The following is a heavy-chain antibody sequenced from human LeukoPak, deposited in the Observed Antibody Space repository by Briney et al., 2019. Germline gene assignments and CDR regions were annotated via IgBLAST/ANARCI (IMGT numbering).Heavy chain of an antibody. CDR3: AKDAVAPGSGGDYFDY. CDR1: GFTFSSYA. V-gene: IGHV3-23*01. J-gene: IGHJ4*02. Sequence: GGSLRLSCAASGFTFSSYAMSWVRQAPGKGLEWVSVFTSSGGSTYYADSVKGRFTISRDNSKNTLYLQMNSLRAEDTAVYYCAKDAVAPGSGGDYFDYWGQGTLVTASS. CDR2: FTSSGGST. D-gene: IGHD3-10*01.